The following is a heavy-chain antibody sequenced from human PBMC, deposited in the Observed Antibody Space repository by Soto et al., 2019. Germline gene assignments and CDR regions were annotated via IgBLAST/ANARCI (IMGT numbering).Heavy chain of an antibody. V-gene: IGHV2-26*01. Sequence: QVTLKESGPVLVKPTETLTLTCTVSGFSLSNAGMGVSWIRQPPGKALEWLAHIFSNDEKSYSTSLRSRLALXKXXSKSRVVLTMTNVDPVDTATYYCARMNGGDCFLEPWGQGTLVTVSS. CDR1: GFSLSNAGMG. J-gene: IGHJ5*02. CDR2: IFSNDEK. CDR3: ARMNGGDCFLEP. D-gene: IGHD2-21*02.